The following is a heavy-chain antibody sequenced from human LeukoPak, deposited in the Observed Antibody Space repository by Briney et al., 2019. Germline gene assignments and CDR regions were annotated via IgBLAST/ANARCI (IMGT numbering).Heavy chain of an antibody. CDR3: ARRWQLSLDV. D-gene: IGHD5-24*01. CDR2: IKEDGSVK. CDR1: GFTFSIYW. J-gene: IGHJ6*02. Sequence: GGSLRLSCAASGFTFSIYWMTWVRQAPGKGLEWVANIKEDGSVKYYVDSVKGRFPISRDNAKKSLYLQMNNLRGEETAVYFCARRWQLSLDVWGQGTTVTVSS. V-gene: IGHV3-7*01.